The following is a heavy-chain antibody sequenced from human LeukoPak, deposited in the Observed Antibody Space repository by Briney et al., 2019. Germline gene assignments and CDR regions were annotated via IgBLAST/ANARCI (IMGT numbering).Heavy chain of an antibody. Sequence: GGSLRLSCAASGFTFSSYGMSWVRQAPGKGLEWGSNISGGGGYTYYADSVKGRFTISRDRSKNTLSLQMTSLRAEDTAVYYWAKRISGSSKALDYWGQGTLVTVSS. D-gene: IGHD1-26*01. CDR1: GFTFSSYG. CDR2: ISGGGGYT. J-gene: IGHJ4*02. V-gene: IGHV3-23*01. CDR3: AKRISGSSKALDY.